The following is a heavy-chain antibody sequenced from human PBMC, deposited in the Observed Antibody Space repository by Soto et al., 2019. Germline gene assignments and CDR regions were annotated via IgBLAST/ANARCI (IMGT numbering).Heavy chain of an antibody. D-gene: IGHD3-10*01. Sequence: GGSLRLSCAASGFTFSSYAMSWVRQAPGKGLECVSAISGSGGSTYYADSVKGRFTISRDNSKNTLYLQMNSLRAEDTAVYYCAKESEVEGFGEDWFDPWGQGTLVTVSS. CDR1: GFTFSSYA. CDR2: ISGSGGST. J-gene: IGHJ5*02. CDR3: AKESEVEGFGEDWFDP. V-gene: IGHV3-23*01.